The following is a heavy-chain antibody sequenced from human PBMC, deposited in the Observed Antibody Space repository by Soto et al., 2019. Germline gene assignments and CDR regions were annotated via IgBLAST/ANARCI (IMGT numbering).Heavy chain of an antibody. D-gene: IGHD6-13*01. CDR2: IYYSGRT. Sequence: QVQLQESGPGLVKPSQTLSITCTVSGGSISSGGYYWNWIRQHPGKGLEWIGYIYYSGRTHYNPSLRRRVTITADTSENQFSLKLRSVTAADPAVYFCARGDRQSGYSSSWVFDYWGQGTLVTVSS. CDR3: ARGDRQSGYSSSWVFDY. J-gene: IGHJ4*02. CDR1: GGSISSGGYY. V-gene: IGHV4-31*03.